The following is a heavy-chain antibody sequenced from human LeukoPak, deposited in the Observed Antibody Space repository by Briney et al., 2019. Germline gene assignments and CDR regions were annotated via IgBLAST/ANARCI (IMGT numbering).Heavy chain of an antibody. CDR2: ISPYNGNT. Sequence: ASVKVSCKASGYTFTNYGINWVRQAPGQGLEWLGWISPYNGNTNYAQKLQGRVTMTEDTSTDTAYMELSSLRSEDTAVYYCATGGTSSSWTEGAFDIWGQGTMVTVSS. J-gene: IGHJ3*02. CDR1: GYTFTNYG. V-gene: IGHV1-18*01. CDR3: ATGGTSSSWTEGAFDI. D-gene: IGHD6-13*01.